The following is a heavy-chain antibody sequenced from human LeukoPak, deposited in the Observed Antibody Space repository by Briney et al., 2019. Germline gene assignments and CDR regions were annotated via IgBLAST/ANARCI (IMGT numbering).Heavy chain of an antibody. CDR3: ARRGEGPIGGIGY. Sequence: GESLKISCKGSGYSFASYWIGWVRQMPGKGLEWMGIIHPGDSDTRHSPSFQGQVTISAEKSISTAYLQWSSLKASDTAMYYCARRGEGPIGGIGYWGQGTRVTVSS. CDR1: GYSFASYW. V-gene: IGHV5-51*01. D-gene: IGHD3-10*01. J-gene: IGHJ4*02. CDR2: IHPGDSDT.